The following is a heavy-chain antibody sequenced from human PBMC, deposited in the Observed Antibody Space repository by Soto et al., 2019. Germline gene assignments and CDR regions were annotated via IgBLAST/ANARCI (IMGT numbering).Heavy chain of an antibody. J-gene: IGHJ5*02. V-gene: IGHV4-59*08. CDR3: ASLTHCSSTSCSPPMFYP. CDR1: GGSISSYY. D-gene: IGHD2-2*01. Sequence: SETLSLTCTVSGGSISSYYWSWIRQPPGKGLEWIGYIYYSGGTNYNPSLKSRVTISVDTSKNQFSLKLTSVTPADTAVYYCASLTHCSSTSCSPPMFYPWGQGTLATVP. CDR2: IYYSGGT.